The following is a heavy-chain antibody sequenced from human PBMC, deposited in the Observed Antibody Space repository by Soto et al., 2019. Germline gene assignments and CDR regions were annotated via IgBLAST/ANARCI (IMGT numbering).Heavy chain of an antibody. CDR2: ISDTGGDS. D-gene: IGHD1-1*01. CDR3: VRDLSRSATMPCLAH. J-gene: IGHJ4*02. V-gene: IGHV3-23*01. Sequence: GGSLRLSCEASGFTFINYAMSWVRQAPGKGLEWVASISDTGGDSYYADSMDGRFTISRDNSKNTLYLQINSLRAEDTAVYYCVRDLSRSATMPCLAHWGQGTLVTVSS. CDR1: GFTFINYA.